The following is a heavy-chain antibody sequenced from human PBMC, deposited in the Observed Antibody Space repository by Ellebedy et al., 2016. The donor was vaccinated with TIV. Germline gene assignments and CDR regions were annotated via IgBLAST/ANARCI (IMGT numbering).Heavy chain of an antibody. V-gene: IGHV3-48*02. D-gene: IGHD3-10*01. CDR3: ARVPGSFSLNWFDP. J-gene: IGHJ5*02. Sequence: GGSLRLSXAPSGFTFSSYSMNWVRQAPGKGLEWVSYISSSSSTIYYADSVKGRFTISRDNAKNSLYLQMNSLRDEDTAVYYCARVPGSFSLNWFDPWGQGTLVTVSS. CDR2: ISSSSSTI. CDR1: GFTFSSYS.